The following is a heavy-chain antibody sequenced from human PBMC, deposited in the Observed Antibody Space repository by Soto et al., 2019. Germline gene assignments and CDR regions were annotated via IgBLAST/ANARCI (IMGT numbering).Heavy chain of an antibody. CDR2: ISSNGGST. J-gene: IGHJ4*02. CDR1: GFTFSSYA. V-gene: IGHV3-64D*06. CDR3: VTPLVDYYDSSGPSDY. D-gene: IGHD3-22*01. Sequence: PGGSLRLSCSASGFTFSSYAMHWVRQAPGKGLEYVSAISSNGGSTYYADSVKGRFTISRDNTKNTLYLQMSSLRAEDTAVYYCVTPLVDYYDSSGPSDYWGQGTLVTVSS.